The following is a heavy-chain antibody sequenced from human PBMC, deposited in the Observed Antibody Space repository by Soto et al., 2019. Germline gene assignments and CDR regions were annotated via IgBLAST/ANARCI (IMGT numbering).Heavy chain of an antibody. CDR1: GGSINSGDYY. CDR2: IFHSGST. Sequence: PSETLSLTCTVSGGSINSGDYYWTWVRQPPGKGLEWIGNIFHSGSTYYTPSLQSRVTISLDTSKNLFSLKLSSVTPADTAVYYCARDRYYGSGTYYNFYSGMDVWGQGTTVTVSS. J-gene: IGHJ6*02. D-gene: IGHD3-10*01. CDR3: ARDRYYGSGTYYNFYSGMDV. V-gene: IGHV4-30-4*01.